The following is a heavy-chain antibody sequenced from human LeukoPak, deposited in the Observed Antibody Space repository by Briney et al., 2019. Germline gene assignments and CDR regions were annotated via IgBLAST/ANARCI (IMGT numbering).Heavy chain of an antibody. J-gene: IGHJ4*02. CDR1: GYTFTDKY. V-gene: IGHV1-2*02. D-gene: IGHD3-10*01. Sequence: ASVKVSCKASGYTFTDKYMHWVRQAPGQGLEWMGWINPDSGGTNYAQKFQGRVTLTRDKSINTAYMELSRLKSDDTAVYYCATPLWFGESLTYFDYWGQGTLVIVFS. CDR3: ATPLWFGESLTYFDY. CDR2: INPDSGGT.